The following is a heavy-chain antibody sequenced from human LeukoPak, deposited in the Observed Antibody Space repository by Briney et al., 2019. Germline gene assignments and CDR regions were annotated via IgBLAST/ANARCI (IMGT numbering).Heavy chain of an antibody. CDR1: GFTFSSYE. Sequence: GGALRLSCAASGFTFSSYEMHWVRQAAGKGVEWVSAICTAGDTYYPGSVTGRFTISRENAKNSFYLQMNSLRAGDTAVYYCARVHTYFSGMDVWGQGTTVTVSS. J-gene: IGHJ6*02. D-gene: IGHD2/OR15-2a*01. CDR2: ICTAGDT. CDR3: ARVHTYFSGMDV. V-gene: IGHV3-13*01.